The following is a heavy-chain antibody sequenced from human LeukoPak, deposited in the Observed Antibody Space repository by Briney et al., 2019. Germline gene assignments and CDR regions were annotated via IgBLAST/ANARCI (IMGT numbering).Heavy chain of an antibody. CDR1: GYSFTSDW. CDR3: VRQPRVHTPDF. D-gene: IGHD1-1*01. Sequence: KLGESLKISCKGSGYSFTSDWIAWVRQMPGKGLEWMGIIYPGDSDTRYSPSFQGQVTISADKSISTAYLQWSSLKASDTATYYCVRQPRVHTPDFWGQGTLVTVS. J-gene: IGHJ4*02. V-gene: IGHV5-51*01. CDR2: IYPGDSDT.